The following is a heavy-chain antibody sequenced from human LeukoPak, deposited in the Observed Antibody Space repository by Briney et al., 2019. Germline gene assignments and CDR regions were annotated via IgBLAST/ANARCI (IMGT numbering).Heavy chain of an antibody. CDR1: GFTFSDYY. CDR3: ARDLFNYDSSGYYEY. Sequence: GGSLRLSCAASGFTFSDYYMNWIRQAPGKGLEWISYISSSGTNINYADSVRGRFAISRDNPKKALYLQMNSLRAEDTAVYYCARDLFNYDSSGYYEYWGQGTLVTVSS. J-gene: IGHJ4*02. V-gene: IGHV3-11*04. CDR2: ISSSGTNI. D-gene: IGHD3-22*01.